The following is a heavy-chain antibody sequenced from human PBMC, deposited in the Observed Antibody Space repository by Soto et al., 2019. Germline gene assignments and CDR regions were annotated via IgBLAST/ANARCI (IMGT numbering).Heavy chain of an antibody. CDR1: GGSISNVGGS. Sequence: LETLCLTCGVSGGSISNVGGSWSWIRQPPGTGLEWIGEINHSGSTNYNPSLKSRVTISVDTSKNQFSLKLTSVTAADTAVYYCARDKITGLFDYWGQGTLVTVSS. V-gene: IGHV4-34*01. CDR3: ARDKITGLFDY. J-gene: IGHJ4*02. D-gene: IGHD2-8*02. CDR2: INHSGST.